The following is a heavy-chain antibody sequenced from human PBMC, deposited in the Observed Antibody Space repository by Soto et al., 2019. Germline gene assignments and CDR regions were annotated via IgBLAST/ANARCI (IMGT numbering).Heavy chain of an antibody. CDR1: GGSISSGGYY. J-gene: IGHJ4*02. Sequence: SETLSLTCTVSGGSISSGGYYWSWIRQLPGKGLEWIGYIYYSGTTYYNPSLKSRLTISVDTSKNQFSLMLSSVTAADTAVYYCANDIIVIPGAKGLDYWGQGALVTVSS. V-gene: IGHV4-31*03. CDR2: IYYSGTT. CDR3: ANDIIVIPGAKGLDY. D-gene: IGHD2-2*01.